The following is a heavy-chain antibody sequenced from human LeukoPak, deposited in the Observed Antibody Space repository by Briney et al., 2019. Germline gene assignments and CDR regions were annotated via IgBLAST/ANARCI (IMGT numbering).Heavy chain of an antibody. V-gene: IGHV4-34*01. CDR2: INHSGST. CDR1: GGSFSGYY. CDR3: ARIPPRSYCSGGSCYRNAFDI. D-gene: IGHD2-15*01. Sequence: SETLSLTCAVYGGSFSGYYWSWIRQPPGKGLEWIGEINHSGSTNYNPSLKSRVTISVDTSKNQFSLKLSSVTAADTAVYYRARIPPRSYCSGGSCYRNAFDIWGQGTMVTVSS. J-gene: IGHJ3*02.